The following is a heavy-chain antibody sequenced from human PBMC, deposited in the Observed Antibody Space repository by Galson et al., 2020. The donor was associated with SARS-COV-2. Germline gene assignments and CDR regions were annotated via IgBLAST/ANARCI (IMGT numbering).Heavy chain of an antibody. D-gene: IGHD3-22*01. V-gene: IGHV3-48*03. Sequence: TGGSLRLSCAASGFTFSNYEMNWVRQAPGKGLEWISYISGRHSTKYYADSVKGRFTISRDNAQNSLYLQMNSLRAEDTAVYYCARDLAVNYYDTSGYYYVPRAFDIWGQGTMVTVSS. CDR3: ARDLAVNYYDTSGYYYVPRAFDI. CDR1: GFTFSNYE. CDR2: ISGRHSTK. J-gene: IGHJ3*02.